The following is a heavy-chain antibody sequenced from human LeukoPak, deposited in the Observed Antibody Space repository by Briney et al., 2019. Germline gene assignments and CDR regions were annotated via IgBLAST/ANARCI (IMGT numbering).Heavy chain of an antibody. Sequence: PGGSLRLSCVASGFTFSSYAVTWVRQAQGKGLEWVSAISGSGGSTYYADSVKGRFTISRDNSKNTLYLQMNSLRAEDTAVYSCAKTKGYPYYFDYWGQGILVTVSS. V-gene: IGHV3-23*01. CDR1: GFTFSSYA. CDR2: ISGSGGST. D-gene: IGHD6-13*01. J-gene: IGHJ4*02. CDR3: AKTKGYPYYFDY.